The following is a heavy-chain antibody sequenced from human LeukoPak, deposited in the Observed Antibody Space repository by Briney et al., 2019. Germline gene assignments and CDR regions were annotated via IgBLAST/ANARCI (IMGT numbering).Heavy chain of an antibody. CDR2: IYSGGST. CDR1: GFTVSSNY. CDR3: ARERGYDILTGKKGYYFDY. J-gene: IGHJ4*02. Sequence: PGGSLRLSCAASGFTVSSNYMSWVRQAPGKGLEWVSVIYSGGSTYYADSVKGRFTISRDNSKNTLYLQMNSLRAEDTAVYYCARERGYDILTGKKGYYFDYWGQGTLVTVSS. D-gene: IGHD3-9*01. V-gene: IGHV3-53*01.